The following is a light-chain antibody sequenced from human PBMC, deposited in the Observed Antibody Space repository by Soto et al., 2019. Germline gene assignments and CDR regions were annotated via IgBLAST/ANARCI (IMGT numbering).Light chain of an antibody. CDR3: SSYTSISTLYV. J-gene: IGLJ1*01. CDR1: NSDVGGYNY. V-gene: IGLV2-14*01. Sequence: QSALTQPASVSGSPGQSITISCTGTNSDVGGYNYVSWYQQHPGKAPELMIYEVSHRPLGVSNRFSGSKSDNTASLTISGLQAEDEADYYCSSYTSISTLYVFGTGTKLTVL. CDR2: EVS.